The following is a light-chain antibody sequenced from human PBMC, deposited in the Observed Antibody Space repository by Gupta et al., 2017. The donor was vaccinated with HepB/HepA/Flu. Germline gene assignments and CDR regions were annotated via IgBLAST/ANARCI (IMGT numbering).Light chain of an antibody. CDR3: QSYDSTLSVV. Sequence: QSVLTQPPSVSGAPGQRVTISCTGSSSNIGSGFDVHWYQQLPGTAPKLLIYNNNNRPSRVPDRFSGSKSGTSASLAITGLQAGDEADYYCQSYDSTLSVVFGGGTKLTVL. J-gene: IGLJ2*01. V-gene: IGLV1-40*01. CDR1: SSNIGSGFD. CDR2: NNN.